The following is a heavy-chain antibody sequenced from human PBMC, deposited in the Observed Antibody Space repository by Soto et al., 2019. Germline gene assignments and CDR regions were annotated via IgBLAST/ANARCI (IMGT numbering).Heavy chain of an antibody. J-gene: IGHJ3*02. D-gene: IGHD2-2*01. CDR3: ARSDIVVVPAAMWDAFDI. V-gene: IGHV3-23*01. CDR2: ISGSGGST. CDR1: VFTFSTYA. Sequence: GGCLRLSCAASVFTFSTYAMSWVRQAPGKGLEWVSAISGSGGSTYYADSVKGRFTTSRDNSKNTLYLQMNSLRAEDTAVYYCARSDIVVVPAAMWDAFDIWGQGTMVTVSS.